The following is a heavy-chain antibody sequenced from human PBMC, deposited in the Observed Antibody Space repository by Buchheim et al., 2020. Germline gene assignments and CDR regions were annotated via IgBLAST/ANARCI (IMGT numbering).Heavy chain of an antibody. V-gene: IGHV3-30*18. J-gene: IGHJ4*02. CDR3: AKDRRSSWTSDY. Sequence: QVQLVESGGGVVQPGRSLRLSCAASGFTFSNYGMYWVCQAPGKGLEWVAIISYDGSNKNYADSVKGRFTISRDNSKNTLYLQMNSLRAEDTAVYYCAKDRRSSWTSDYWGQGTL. CDR1: GFTFSNYG. CDR2: ISYDGSNK. D-gene: IGHD6-13*01.